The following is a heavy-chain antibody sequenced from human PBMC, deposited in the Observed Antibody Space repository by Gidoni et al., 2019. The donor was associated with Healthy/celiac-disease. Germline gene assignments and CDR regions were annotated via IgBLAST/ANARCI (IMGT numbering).Heavy chain of an antibody. CDR2: INPNSGGT. Sequence: VQLVQSGAEVKKPGASVKVSCKASGYTFTGYYMHWVPQAPGQGLECMGWINPNSGGTNYAQKFQGRVTMTRDTSISTAYMELSRLRSDDTAVYYCARDQELYSSGSIYYYYGMDVWGQGTTVTVSS. D-gene: IGHD6-19*01. J-gene: IGHJ6*02. CDR3: ARDQELYSSGSIYYYYGMDV. V-gene: IGHV1-2*02. CDR1: GYTFTGYY.